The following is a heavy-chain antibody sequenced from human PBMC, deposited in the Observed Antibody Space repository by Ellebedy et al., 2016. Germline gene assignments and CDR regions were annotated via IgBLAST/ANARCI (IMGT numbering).Heavy chain of an antibody. CDR3: AKFRITMIVVVITPPDY. D-gene: IGHD3-22*01. CDR1: GFTFTSYA. J-gene: IGHJ4*02. CDR2: ISGSGGST. Sequence: GESLKISXAASGFTFTSYAMSWVRQAPGKGLEWVSAISGSGGSTYYADSVKDRFTISRDNSKNTLYLQMNSLRAEDTAVYYCAKFRITMIVVVITPPDYWGQGTLVTVSS. V-gene: IGHV3-23*01.